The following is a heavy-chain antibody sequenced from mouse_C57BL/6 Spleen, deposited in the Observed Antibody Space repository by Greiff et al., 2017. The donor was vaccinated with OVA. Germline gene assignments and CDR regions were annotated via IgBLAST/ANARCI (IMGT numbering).Heavy chain of an antibody. D-gene: IGHD2-4*01. CDR2: IDPSDSYT. CDR3: ARRDYDYDWYFDV. Sequence: QVQLQQPGAELVRPGTSVKLSCKASGYTFPSYWMHWVKQRPGQGLEWIGVIDPSDSYTNYNQKFKGKATLTVATSSSTAYMQLSSLTAEDSAVYDCARRDYDYDWYFDVWGTGTTVTVSS. V-gene: IGHV1-59*01. J-gene: IGHJ1*03. CDR1: GYTFPSYW.